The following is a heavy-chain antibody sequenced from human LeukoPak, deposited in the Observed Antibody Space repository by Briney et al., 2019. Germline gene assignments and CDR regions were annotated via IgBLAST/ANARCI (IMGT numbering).Heavy chain of an antibody. CDR1: GGSISSGSYY. CDR2: TSTTGST. J-gene: IGHJ3*02. CDR3: AREKTPIYMIWNAFDI. D-gene: IGHD3-22*01. Sequence: PSQTLSLTCTVSGGSISSGSYYWSWIRQPAGKGLEWTGRTSTTGSTNYNPSLKSRVTISVDTSKNQFSLKVNSVTAADTAVYYCAREKTPIYMIWNAFDIWGQGTMVTVSS. V-gene: IGHV4-61*02.